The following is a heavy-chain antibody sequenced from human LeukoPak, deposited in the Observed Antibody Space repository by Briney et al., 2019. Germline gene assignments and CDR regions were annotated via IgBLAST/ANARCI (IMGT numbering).Heavy chain of an antibody. CDR3: ASHPGRYNAFDI. CDR2: IYYSGST. Sequence: PSETLSLTCTVSGGSISSSSYYWGWIRQPPGKGLEWIGSIYYSGSTYYNPSLKSRVTISVDTSKNQFSLKLSSVTAADTAVYYCASHPGRYNAFDIWGQGTMVTVSS. D-gene: IGHD3-10*01. CDR1: GGSISSSSYY. V-gene: IGHV4-39*01. J-gene: IGHJ3*02.